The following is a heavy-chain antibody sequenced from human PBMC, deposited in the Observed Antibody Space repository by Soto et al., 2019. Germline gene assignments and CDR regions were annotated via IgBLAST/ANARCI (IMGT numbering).Heavy chain of an antibody. CDR1: GYTFTGYY. V-gene: IGHV1-2*02. CDR3: ARAPSKQQLPKSNWFDP. Sequence: ASVKVSCKASGYTFTGYYMHWVRQAPGQGLEWMGWINPNSGGTNYAQKFQGRVTMTRDTSISTAYMELSRLRSDDTAVYYCARAPSKQQLPKSNWFDPWGQGTLVTVSS. CDR2: INPNSGGT. D-gene: IGHD6-13*01. J-gene: IGHJ5*02.